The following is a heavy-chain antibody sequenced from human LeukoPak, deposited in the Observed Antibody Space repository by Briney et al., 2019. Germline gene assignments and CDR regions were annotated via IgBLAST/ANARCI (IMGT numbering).Heavy chain of an antibody. CDR1: GYSFTSCW. J-gene: IGHJ4*02. CDR2: IYPGDSDT. D-gene: IGHD3-22*01. CDR3: AGSIHYDSSGYYYY. V-gene: IGHV5-51*01. Sequence: GESLNISCKGSGYSFTSCWIGWVRQMPGKGLEWMGIIYPGDSDTRYSPSFQGQVTISADKSISTAYLQWSSLKASDTAMYYCAGSIHYDSSGYYYYWGQGTLVTVSS.